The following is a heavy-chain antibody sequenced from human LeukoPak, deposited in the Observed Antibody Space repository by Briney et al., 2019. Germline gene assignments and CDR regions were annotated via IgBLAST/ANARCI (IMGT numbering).Heavy chain of an antibody. CDR1: GFTFSSYS. CDR2: IKSKTDGGTT. V-gene: IGHV3-15*01. Sequence: PGGSLRLSCAASGFTFSSYSMNWVRQAPGKGLEWVSRIKSKTDGGTTHYAAPVKGRFTISRDDSKDTLYLQMNSLKTEDTAVYYCSTDILETNWGGYWGQGTLVTVSS. J-gene: IGHJ4*02. D-gene: IGHD7-27*01. CDR3: STDILETNWGGY.